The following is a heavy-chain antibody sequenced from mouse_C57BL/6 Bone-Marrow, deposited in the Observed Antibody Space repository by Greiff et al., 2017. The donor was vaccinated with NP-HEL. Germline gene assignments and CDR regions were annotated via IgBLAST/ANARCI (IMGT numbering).Heavy chain of an antibody. D-gene: IGHD1-1*01. V-gene: IGHV1-55*01. Sequence: QVQLKQPGAELVKPGASVKMSCKASGYTFTSYWITWVKQRPGQGLAWIGDIYPGSGSTTSNEKFKSKATLTVDTSSSTAYMQLSSLTADDSGVYYCAILTPLAYWGQGTLVTVSA. CDR2: IYPGSGST. J-gene: IGHJ3*01. CDR1: GYTFTSYW. CDR3: AILTPLAY.